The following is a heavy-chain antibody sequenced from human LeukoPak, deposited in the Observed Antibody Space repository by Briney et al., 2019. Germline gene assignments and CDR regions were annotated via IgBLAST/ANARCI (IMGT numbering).Heavy chain of an antibody. J-gene: IGHJ4*02. CDR1: GFTFDDYT. CDR3: ARGLHRHCDGGTCYQAFDY. D-gene: IGHD2-15*01. Sequence: PGGSLRLSCAASGFTFDDYTIHWVRQAPGKGLEWVSLISWDGGTTYCADSVKGRFPISRDNSKNTLYLQMNSLRPEDTAVYYCARGLHRHCDGGTCYQAFDYWGQGTLVTVSS. V-gene: IGHV3-43*01. CDR2: ISWDGGTT.